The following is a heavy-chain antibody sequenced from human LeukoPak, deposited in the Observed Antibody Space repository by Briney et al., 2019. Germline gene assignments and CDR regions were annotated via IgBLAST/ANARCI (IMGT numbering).Heavy chain of an antibody. CDR2: LDSDGSNT. CDR3: VRGGSYTSGPFDF. V-gene: IGHV3-74*01. Sequence: PGGSLRLSCAASGLTFSSYWMQWVRQAPGKGLVWISRLDSDGSNTDYADSVQGRFTISRDNAKHTVYLQMNSLRVDDTAVYYCVRGGSYTSGPFDFWGQGTLVTISS. D-gene: IGHD5-18*01. J-gene: IGHJ4*02. CDR1: GLTFSSYW.